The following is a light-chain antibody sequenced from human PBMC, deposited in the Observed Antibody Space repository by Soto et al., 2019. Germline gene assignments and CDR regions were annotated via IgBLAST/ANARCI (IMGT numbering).Light chain of an antibody. J-gene: IGLJ2*01. CDR2: SNN. CDR1: SANIGSNT. V-gene: IGLV1-44*01. Sequence: QLVLTQPPSASGTPGQRVAISCAGSSANIGSNTVNWYQQLPGTAPKLLIYSNNQRPSGVPDRFSGSKSGTSASLAISGLQPQDEADYYCAAWDDSLNGPVFGGGTKVTVL. CDR3: AAWDDSLNGPV.